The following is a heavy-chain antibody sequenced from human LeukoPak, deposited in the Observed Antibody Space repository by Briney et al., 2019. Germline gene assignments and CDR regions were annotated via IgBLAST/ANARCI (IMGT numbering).Heavy chain of an antibody. CDR3: ARFHSGPSGWYVLWYFDL. V-gene: IGHV4-4*09. CDR1: GGSVSSYY. CDR2: IYNSENT. D-gene: IGHD6-19*01. J-gene: IGHJ2*01. Sequence: PSETLSLTCTVSGGSVSSYYWSWIRQPPGKGLEWIGYIYNSENTKYNSSLESRVNMSVDASKNQLFLKLSFVTAADTAVYYCARFHSGPSGWYVLWYFDLWGRGTLVTVSS.